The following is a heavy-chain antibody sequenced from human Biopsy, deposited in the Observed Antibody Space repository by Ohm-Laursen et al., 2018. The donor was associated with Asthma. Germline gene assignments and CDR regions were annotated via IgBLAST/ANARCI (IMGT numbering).Heavy chain of an antibody. CDR2: ISDGGHST. V-gene: IGHV3-23*01. CDR3: ARGDSSNWSHYYFDY. Sequence: SLRLSCAAFGFSFFTYGMSWVRRAPGKGLEWVAVISDGGHSTNYADSVRGRFTISRDYSKNTLYLQMHSLRAEDTAVYYCARGDSSNWSHYYFDYWGQGTLVTVSS. J-gene: IGHJ4*02. D-gene: IGHD3-22*01. CDR1: GFSFFTYG.